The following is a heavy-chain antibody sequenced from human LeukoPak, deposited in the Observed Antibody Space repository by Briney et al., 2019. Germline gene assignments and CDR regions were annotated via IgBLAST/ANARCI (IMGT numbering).Heavy chain of an antibody. V-gene: IGHV4-30-4*02. CDR1: GGSISSGDYY. J-gene: IGHJ6*02. CDR3: ARDNWNYGSSMDV. D-gene: IGHD1-7*01. Sequence: PSETLSFTCTVSGGSISSGDYYWSWIRQPPGKGLEWIGYIYYSGSTYYNPSLKSRVTISVDTSKNQFSLKLSSVTAADTAVYYCARDNWNYGSSMDVWGQGTTVTVSS. CDR2: IYYSGST.